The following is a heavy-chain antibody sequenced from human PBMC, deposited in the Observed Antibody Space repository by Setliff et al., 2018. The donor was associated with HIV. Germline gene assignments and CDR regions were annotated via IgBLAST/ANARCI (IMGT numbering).Heavy chain of an antibody. CDR3: ARSLAGLMNYFDY. D-gene: IGHD6-19*01. J-gene: IGHJ4*02. CDR1: GGSINRISYY. V-gene: IGHV4-39*01. CDR2: IYNSGST. Sequence: SETLSLTCTASGGSINRISYYWGWIRQAPGRGLEWIGSIYNSGSTYYNPSLKSRIIISSDTSKNQISLRLTSVTAADTAVYFCARSLAGLMNYFDYWGQGMLVTSPQ.